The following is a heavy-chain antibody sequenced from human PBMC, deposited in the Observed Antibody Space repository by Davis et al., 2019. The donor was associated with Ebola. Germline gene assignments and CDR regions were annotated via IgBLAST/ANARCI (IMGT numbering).Heavy chain of an antibody. V-gene: IGHV3-23*01. CDR2: ITGSGTTA. CDR1: GFTFGSFV. D-gene: IGHD2-8*02. J-gene: IGHJ6*02. Sequence: GESLKISCAASGFTFGSFVLSWVRQTPGKGLQWVSTITGSGTTAYYADSVKGRFTISRDNAKNTLYLQMFSLRVEDTAVYYCARDQGYCTGGVCLGNYYYYYGMDVWGQGTTVTVSS. CDR3: ARDQGYCTGGVCLGNYYYYYGMDV.